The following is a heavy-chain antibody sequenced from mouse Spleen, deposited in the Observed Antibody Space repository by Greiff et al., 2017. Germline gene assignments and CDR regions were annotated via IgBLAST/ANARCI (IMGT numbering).Heavy chain of an antibody. CDR1: GYTFTSYW. J-gene: IGHJ1*01. Sequence: QVQLQQPGAELVMPGASVKLSCKASGYTFTSYWMHWVKQRPGQGLEWIGEIDPSDSYTNYNQKFKGKATLTVDKSSSTAYMQLSSPTSEDSAVYYCARSGGSTLYWYFDVWGAGTTVTVSS. V-gene: IGHV1-69*01. CDR3: ARSGGSTLYWYFDV. CDR2: IDPSDSYT. D-gene: IGHD1-1*01.